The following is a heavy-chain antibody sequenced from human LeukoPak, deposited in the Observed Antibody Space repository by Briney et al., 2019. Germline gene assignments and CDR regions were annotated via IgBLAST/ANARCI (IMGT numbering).Heavy chain of an antibody. V-gene: IGHV3-48*03. CDR1: RFSFSASE. Sequence: GGSLRLSCVASRFSFSASEMSWVRQAPGKGLEWLSCISTTGSDIIYADSVKGRFTMSRDNANNSLFLQMNSLRAEDTAVYYRARETRDTSGFGAFDIWGRGTIVTVS. D-gene: IGHD3-22*01. CDR3: ARETRDTSGFGAFDI. J-gene: IGHJ3*02. CDR2: ISTTGSDI.